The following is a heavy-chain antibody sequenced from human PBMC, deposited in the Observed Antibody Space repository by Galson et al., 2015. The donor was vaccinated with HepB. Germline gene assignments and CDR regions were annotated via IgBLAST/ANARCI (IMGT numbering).Heavy chain of an antibody. V-gene: IGHV1-8*01. D-gene: IGHD3-3*01. J-gene: IGHJ5*02. CDR3: ARGTLEGTFWSGYYNWFDP. CDR1: GYTFTSYD. Sequence: SVKVSCKASGYTFTSYDINWVRQATGQGLEWMGWMNPNSGNTGYAQKFQGRVTMTRNTSISTAYMELSSLRSEDTAVYYCARGTLEGTFWSGYYNWFDPWGQGTLVTVSS. CDR2: MNPNSGNT.